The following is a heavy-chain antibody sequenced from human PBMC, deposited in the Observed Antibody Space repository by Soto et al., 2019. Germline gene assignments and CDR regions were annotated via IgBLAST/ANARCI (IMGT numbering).Heavy chain of an antibody. V-gene: IGHV4-59*01. D-gene: IGHD3-22*01. J-gene: IGHJ1*01. CDR1: GGSISSYY. CDR2: IYYSGST. CDR3: ASAATYYYDSSGYFQN. Sequence: SETLSLTCTVSGGSISSYYWSWIRQPPGKGLEWIGYIYYSGSTNYNPSLKSRVTISVDTSKNQFSLKLSSVTAADTAVYYCASAATYYYDSSGYFQNCGQGTLVTVS.